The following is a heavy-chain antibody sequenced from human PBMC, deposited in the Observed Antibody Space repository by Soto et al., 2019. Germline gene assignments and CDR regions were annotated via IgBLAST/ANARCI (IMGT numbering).Heavy chain of an antibody. CDR3: ARQSRNAFDI. CDR2: IYHSGSG. J-gene: IGHJ3*02. CDR1: GDSISSGGYS. V-gene: IGHV4-30-2*01. Sequence: QLQLQESGSGLVKPSQTLSLTCAVSGDSISSGGYSWSWIRQPPGKGLEWIGYIYHSGSGYYNASLKRRVTITIDRPNNHSSLHLSSVTAADTAVYYCARQSRNAFDIWGQGTMLTVSS.